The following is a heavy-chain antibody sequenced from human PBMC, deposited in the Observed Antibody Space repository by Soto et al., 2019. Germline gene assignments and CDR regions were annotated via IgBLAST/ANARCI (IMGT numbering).Heavy chain of an antibody. V-gene: IGHV3-33*01. Sequence: GGCLRLSCAASGFSFSRYGMHWVRQAPGKGLEWVAFIWHDGGNTFYAESVKGRFTISRDKSKNTLYLQMTSLSAEDTAMYYCARDGDVNTGFGKDYWGQGTLVTVSS. CDR1: GFSFSRYG. CDR2: IWHDGGNT. CDR3: ARDGDVNTGFGKDY. J-gene: IGHJ4*02. D-gene: IGHD3-16*01.